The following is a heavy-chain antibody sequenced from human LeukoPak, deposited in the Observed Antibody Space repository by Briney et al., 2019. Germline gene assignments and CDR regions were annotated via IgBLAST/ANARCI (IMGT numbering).Heavy chain of an antibody. CDR2: ISAYNVHT. J-gene: IGHJ3*02. CDR3: AREEGNWGDAFDI. Sequence: GASVRVSCKASGYTFTSYGISWVRQAPGQGLEWMGWISAYNVHTSYAQKFQGRVSMTTDTSSNTAYMELRSLISDDTAVYYCAREEGNWGDAFDIWGQGTMVTVSS. V-gene: IGHV1-18*01. D-gene: IGHD7-27*01. CDR1: GYTFTSYG.